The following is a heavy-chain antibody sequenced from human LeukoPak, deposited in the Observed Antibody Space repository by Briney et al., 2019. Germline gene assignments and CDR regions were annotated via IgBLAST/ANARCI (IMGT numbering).Heavy chain of an antibody. CDR3: ARATGYSSPVGYMDV. CDR2: INHSGST. V-gene: IGHV4-34*01. Sequence: PSETLSLTCAVYGGSFSGYYWSWIPQPPGKGLEWIGEINHSGSTNYNPSLKSRVTISVDTSKNQFSLKLSSVTAADTAVYYCARATGYSSPVGYMDVWAKGTTVTVSS. J-gene: IGHJ6*03. D-gene: IGHD6-13*01. CDR1: GGSFSGYY.